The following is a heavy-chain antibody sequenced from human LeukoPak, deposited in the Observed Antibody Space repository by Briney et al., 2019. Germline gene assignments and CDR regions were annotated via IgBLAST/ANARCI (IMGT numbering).Heavy chain of an antibody. J-gene: IGHJ4*02. V-gene: IGHV3-7*01. CDR1: GFTFSSYW. D-gene: IGHD2-21*02. CDR3: AKDIVGGGDDY. Sequence: GGSLRLSCAASGFTFSSYWMSWVRQAPGKGLEWVANIQEDGKKENYVDSVRGRFTISRDNAKNSTYLQMNSLRVEDTAVYYCAKDIVGGGDDYWGQGTLVIVSS. CDR2: IQEDGKKE.